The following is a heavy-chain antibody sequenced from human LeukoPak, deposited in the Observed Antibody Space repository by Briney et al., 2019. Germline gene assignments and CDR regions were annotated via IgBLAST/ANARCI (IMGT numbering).Heavy chain of an antibody. CDR1: GGSISSGDYS. CDR3: ARGTYYYGSGRQYYFDH. Sequence: SETLSLTCAVSGGSISSGDYSWSWIRQPPGKGLEWIGCIYHSGSTYYNPSLKSRVTISVDRSKNQFSLKLSSVTAADTAVYYCARGTYYYGSGRQYYFDHWGQGTLVTVSS. D-gene: IGHD3-10*01. J-gene: IGHJ4*02. V-gene: IGHV4-30-2*01. CDR2: IYHSGST.